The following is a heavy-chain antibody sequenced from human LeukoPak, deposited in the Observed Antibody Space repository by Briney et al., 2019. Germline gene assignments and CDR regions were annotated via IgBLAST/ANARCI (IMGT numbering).Heavy chain of an antibody. CDR3: ARLLSYAFDI. CDR2: IDPSDSYT. J-gene: IGHJ3*02. D-gene: IGHD2-15*01. V-gene: IGHV5-10-1*01. CDR1: GYSFTSYW. Sequence: GESLKISCKGSGYSFTSYWISWVRQVPGEGLEWMGRIDPSDSYTNYSPSFQGHVTISAGKSCSAAYLQWSSLKGSDTAMYYCARLLSYAFDIWGQGRMVTVSS.